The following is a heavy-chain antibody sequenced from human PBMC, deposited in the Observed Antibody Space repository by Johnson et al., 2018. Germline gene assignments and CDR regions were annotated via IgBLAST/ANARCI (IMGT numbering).Heavy chain of an antibody. CDR3: AGGKRLAS. J-gene: IGHJ3*01. Sequence: VQLVQSGGGLVQPGGSLRLSCAVSGFTFTSSWMSWVRQAPGKGLEWVANINQDGSETHYVDSVRGRFSISRDNAKNSLYLQMNSLRVEDTAVYYCAGGKRLASWAQGTKVTVSS. CDR2: INQDGSET. CDR1: GFTFTSSW. V-gene: IGHV3-7*01.